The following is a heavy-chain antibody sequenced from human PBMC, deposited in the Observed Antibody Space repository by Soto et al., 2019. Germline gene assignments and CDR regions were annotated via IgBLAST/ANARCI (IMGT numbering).Heavy chain of an antibody. CDR3: TRRYFYDSSGYYMDDY. CDR1: GFTFSGSA. Sequence: EVQLVESGGGLVQPGGSLKLSCAASGFTFSGSAMHWVRQASGKGLQWVGRIRSKANSYETSYDASVKGRFTISRDDSKNTDYLQMNSLRTEDTAVYYCTRRYFYDSSGYYMDDYWGQGTLVPVSS. D-gene: IGHD3-22*01. J-gene: IGHJ4*02. V-gene: IGHV3-73*02. CDR2: IRSKANSYET.